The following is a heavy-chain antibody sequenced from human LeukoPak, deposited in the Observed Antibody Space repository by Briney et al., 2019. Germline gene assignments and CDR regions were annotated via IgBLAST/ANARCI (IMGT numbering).Heavy chain of an antibody. D-gene: IGHD2-2*01. J-gene: IGHJ3*02. CDR1: GYIFTSYD. V-gene: IGHV1-8*01. Sequence: ASVKVSCKASGYIFTSYDIKWVRQATGQGLEWMGWLNHNSGNTGYAQKFQGRVTMTRNTSISTAYMELSSLRSEDTAVYYCARGRGYCSSTSCYGDAFDIWGQGTMVTVSS. CDR3: ARGRGYCSSTSCYGDAFDI. CDR2: LNHNSGNT.